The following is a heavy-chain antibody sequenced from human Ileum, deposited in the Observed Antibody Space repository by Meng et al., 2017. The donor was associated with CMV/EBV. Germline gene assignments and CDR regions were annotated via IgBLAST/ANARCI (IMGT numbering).Heavy chain of an antibody. CDR3: ARGGFYGRRYCSSTSCYTWFDP. Sequence: ALVKVSCKASVYTFTSYDINWLRQATGQGLEWMGWMNPNSGNTGYAQKFQGRVTMTRNTSISTAYMELSSLRSEDTAVYYCARGGFYGRRYCSSTSCYTWFDPWGQGTLVTVSS. V-gene: IGHV1-8*01. D-gene: IGHD2-2*02. CDR1: VYTFTSYD. CDR2: MNPNSGNT. J-gene: IGHJ5*02.